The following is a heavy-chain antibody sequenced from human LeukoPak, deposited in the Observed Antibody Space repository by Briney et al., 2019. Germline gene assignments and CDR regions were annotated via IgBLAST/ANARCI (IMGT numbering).Heavy chain of an antibody. J-gene: IGHJ4*02. CDR1: GGSISGYY. CDR3: ARARGSSYGLDY. CDR2: IYYSGST. Sequence: PSETLSLTCTVSGGSISGYYWSWIRQPPGKGLEWIAYIYYSGSTRCNPSLKSRVTISVDTSKNQFLLKLSSVTAADTAVYYCARARGSSYGLDYWGQGTLVTVSS. V-gene: IGHV4-59*01. D-gene: IGHD5-18*01.